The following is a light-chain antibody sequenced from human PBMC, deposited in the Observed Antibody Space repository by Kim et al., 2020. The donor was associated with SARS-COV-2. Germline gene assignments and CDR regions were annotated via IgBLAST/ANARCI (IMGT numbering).Light chain of an antibody. CDR2: AAS. J-gene: IGKJ1*01. Sequence: ASGGDRVTITCRASQGSRSYVAWYQQKPGKAPKLLSYAASTLHSGVPSRFSGRGSGTDFTLTITNLQPEDCATYYCQQLDTPAWTFGPGTKVDIK. CDR1: QGSRSY. CDR3: QQLDTPAWT. V-gene: IGKV1-9*01.